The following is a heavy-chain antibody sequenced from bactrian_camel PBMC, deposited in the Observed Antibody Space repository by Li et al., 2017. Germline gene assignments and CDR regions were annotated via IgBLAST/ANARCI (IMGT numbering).Heavy chain of an antibody. CDR3: ATRSVNSFAY. CDR1: GYTDTSGV. J-gene: IGHJ6*01. V-gene: IGHV3S40*01. Sequence: VQLVESGGGLVQPGGFLRLSCAASGYTDTSGVMGWFRQAPGKEREGVAMIIPGTGYSYYSDSVKGRFTISHDYAENTAYLQMNSLKPEDTALYYCATRSVNSFAYWGQGTQVTV. D-gene: IGHD8*01. CDR2: IIPGTGYS.